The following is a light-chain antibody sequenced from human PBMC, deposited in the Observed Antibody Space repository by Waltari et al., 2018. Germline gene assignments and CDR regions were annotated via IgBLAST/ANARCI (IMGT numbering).Light chain of an antibody. CDR3: QSYDSSLSGPNWV. V-gene: IGLV1-40*01. J-gene: IGLJ3*02. CDR2: GNS. CDR1: SSNIGAGYD. Sequence: VSGAPGQRVTISCTGISSNIGAGYDVHWYQQLPGTAPKLLIYGNSNRPSGVPDRFSGSKSGTSASLAITGLQAADEADYYCQSYDSSLSGPNWVFGGGTKLTVL.